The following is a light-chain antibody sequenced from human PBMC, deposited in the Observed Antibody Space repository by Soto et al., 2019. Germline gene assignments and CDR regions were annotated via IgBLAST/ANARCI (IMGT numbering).Light chain of an antibody. CDR2: EVS. J-gene: IGLJ7*01. V-gene: IGLV2-18*02. CDR3: SSYTSSSTFV. CDR1: SSDVGSYNR. Sequence: QSALTQPPSVSGSPGQSVTISCTGTSSDVGSYNRVSWYQQPPGTAPKLMIYEVSNRPSGVPDRFSGSKSGNTASLTISGLQAEDEADYYCSSYTSSSTFVFGGGTQLPSS.